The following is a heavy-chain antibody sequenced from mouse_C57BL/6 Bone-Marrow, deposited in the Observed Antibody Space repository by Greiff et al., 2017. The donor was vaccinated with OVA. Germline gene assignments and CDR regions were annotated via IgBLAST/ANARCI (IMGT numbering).Heavy chain of an antibody. CDR3: VRDEYYGSLYYYAMDY. Sequence: GGGLVQPKGSLKLSCAASGFTFNTYAMHWVRQAPGKGLEWVARIRSKSSNYATYYADSVKDRFTISRDDSQSMLYLQMNNLKTEDTAMYYCVRDEYYGSLYYYAMDYWGQGTSVTVSS. CDR2: IRSKSSNYAT. V-gene: IGHV10-3*01. J-gene: IGHJ4*01. D-gene: IGHD1-1*01. CDR1: GFTFNTYA.